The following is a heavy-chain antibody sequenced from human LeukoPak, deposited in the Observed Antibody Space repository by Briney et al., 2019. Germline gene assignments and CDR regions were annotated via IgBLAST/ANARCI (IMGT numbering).Heavy chain of an antibody. CDR2: INHSGST. CDR3: ASRPRLYSSGWYSVYMDV. J-gene: IGHJ6*03. Sequence: KPSETLSLTCAVYGGSFSGYYWSWIRQPPGKGLDWIGEINHSGSTNYNPSLKSRVTISVDTSKNQFSLKLSSVTAADTAVYYCASRPRLYSSGWYSVYMDVWGKGTTVAVSS. V-gene: IGHV4-34*01. D-gene: IGHD6-19*01. CDR1: GGSFSGYY.